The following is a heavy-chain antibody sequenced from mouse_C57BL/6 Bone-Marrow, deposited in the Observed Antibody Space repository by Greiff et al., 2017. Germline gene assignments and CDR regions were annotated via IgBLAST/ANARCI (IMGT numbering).Heavy chain of an antibody. CDR2: IWRGGST. CDR1: GFSLTSYG. D-gene: IGHD1-1*01. J-gene: IGHJ4*01. Sequence: VQGVESGPGLVQPSQSLSITCTVSGFSLTSYGVHWVRQSPGKGLEWLGVIWRGGSTDYNAAFMSRLSITKDNSKSQVFFKMNSLQADDTAIYYCAKKNYGSSYDAMDYWGQGTSVTVSS. CDR3: AKKNYGSSYDAMDY. V-gene: IGHV2-5*01.